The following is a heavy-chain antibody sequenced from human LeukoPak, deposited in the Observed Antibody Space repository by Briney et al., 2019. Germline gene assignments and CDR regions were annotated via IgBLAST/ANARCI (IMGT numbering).Heavy chain of an antibody. J-gene: IGHJ5*02. V-gene: IGHV1-18*01. CDR1: GYTFTSYG. Sequence: LGASVKVSCKASGYTFTSYGISWVRQAPGQGLEWMGWISAYNGNTNYAQKLQGRVTMTTDTSTSTAYMELRSLRSDDTAVYYCARVGPNYYGSGSYYNVRFDPWGQGTLVTVSS. CDR3: ARVGPNYYGSGSYYNVRFDP. CDR2: ISAYNGNT. D-gene: IGHD3-10*01.